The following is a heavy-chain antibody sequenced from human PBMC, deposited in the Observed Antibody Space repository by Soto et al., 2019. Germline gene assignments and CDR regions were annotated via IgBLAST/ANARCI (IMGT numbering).Heavy chain of an antibody. CDR3: TRAGITISYYYYGMDV. J-gene: IGHJ6*02. V-gene: IGHV3-49*03. CDR2: IRSKAYGGTT. CDR1: GFTFVDYA. Sequence: GSLRLSCTASGFTFVDYAIILFRHSALKWLEWVGFIRSKAYGGTTEYAASVKGRFTISRDDSKSIAYLQMNSLKTEDTAVYYCTRAGITISYYYYGMDVWGQGTTVTVSS. D-gene: IGHD3-9*01.